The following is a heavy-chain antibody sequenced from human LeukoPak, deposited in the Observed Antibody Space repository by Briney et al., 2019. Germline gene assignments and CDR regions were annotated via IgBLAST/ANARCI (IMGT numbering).Heavy chain of an antibody. CDR3: ARGYPNSPMIVQPAYFDY. CDR1: GGSISSSSYY. CDR2: IYYSGST. D-gene: IGHD3-22*01. V-gene: IGHV4-39*07. Sequence: SETLSLTCTVSGGSISSSSYYWGWIRQPPGKGLEWIGSIYYSGSTYYNPSLKSRVTISVDTSKNQFSLKLSSVTAADTAVYYCARGYPNSPMIVQPAYFDYWGQGTLVTVSS. J-gene: IGHJ4*02.